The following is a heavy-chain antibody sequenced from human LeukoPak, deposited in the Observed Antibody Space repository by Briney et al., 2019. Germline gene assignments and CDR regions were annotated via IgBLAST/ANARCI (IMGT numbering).Heavy chain of an antibody. D-gene: IGHD4-17*01. Sequence: ASVKVSCKASGYTFTGYYIDWERQAPGQGLERMGWINSDSGGTNYAQKFQGRVTMTRDTSTSTAYMELSSLRSDDTAFYYCARDTITVTTPYFDYGGQGTLV. V-gene: IGHV1-2*02. CDR3: ARDTITVTTPYFDY. J-gene: IGHJ4*02. CDR2: INSDSGGT. CDR1: GYTFTGYY.